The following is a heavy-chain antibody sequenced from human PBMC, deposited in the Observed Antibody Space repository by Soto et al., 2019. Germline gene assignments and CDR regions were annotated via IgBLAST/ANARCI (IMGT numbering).Heavy chain of an antibody. D-gene: IGHD3-3*01. J-gene: IGHJ6*03. CDR1: GFTFSSYW. V-gene: IGHV3-7*01. Sequence: GGSLRLFCAASGFTFSSYWMSWVRQAPGKGLEWVANIKQDGSEKYYVDSVKGRFTISRDNAKNSLYLQMNSLKAEDTAVYYCARGPGILEWFDAIAYYYYYMDVWGKGTTVTVSS. CDR2: IKQDGSEK. CDR3: ARGPGILEWFDAIAYYYYYMDV.